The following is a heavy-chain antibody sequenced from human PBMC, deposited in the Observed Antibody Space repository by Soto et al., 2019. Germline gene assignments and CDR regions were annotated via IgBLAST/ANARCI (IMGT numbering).Heavy chain of an antibody. CDR1: GFTVSSNY. CDR2: IYSGGST. Sequence: PGGSLRLSCAASGFTVSSNYMSWVRQAPGKGLEWVSVIYSGGSTYYADSVKGRFTISRDNSKNTLYLQMNSLRAEDTAVYYCARDSIDILTGYYTYVMDVWAKGTTVTVSS. J-gene: IGHJ6*04. V-gene: IGHV3-53*01. CDR3: ARDSIDILTGYYTYVMDV. D-gene: IGHD3-9*01.